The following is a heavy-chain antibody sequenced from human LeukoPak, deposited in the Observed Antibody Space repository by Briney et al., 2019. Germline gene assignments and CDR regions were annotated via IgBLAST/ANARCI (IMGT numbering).Heavy chain of an antibody. CDR1: GGTFGSYA. D-gene: IGHD2-2*01. Sequence: SVKVSFKASGGTFGSYAISWVRQAPGQGLEWMGGIIPIFGTANYAQKFQGRVTITADESTSTAYMELSSLRSEDTAVYYCARAVSYCSSTSCPFDYWGQGTLVTVSS. V-gene: IGHV1-69*13. CDR2: IIPIFGTA. J-gene: IGHJ4*02. CDR3: ARAVSYCSSTSCPFDY.